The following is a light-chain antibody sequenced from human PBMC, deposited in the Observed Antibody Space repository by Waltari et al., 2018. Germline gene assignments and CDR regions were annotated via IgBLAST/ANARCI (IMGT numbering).Light chain of an antibody. V-gene: IGKV4-1*01. CDR1: QSLLSRSTNKNY. CDR2: WAS. Sequence: DIVMTQSPDSLAVSLGERATINCKSTQSLLSRSTNKNYLAWYQQKPGQPPNLLLYWASTRKSGVPDRFSGSGSGTDFTLTISSLQAEDVAVYYCQQYYNAPLTFGGGTKVEIK. J-gene: IGKJ4*01. CDR3: QQYYNAPLT.